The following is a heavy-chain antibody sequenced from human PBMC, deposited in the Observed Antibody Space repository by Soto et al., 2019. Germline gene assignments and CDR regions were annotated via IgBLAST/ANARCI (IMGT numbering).Heavy chain of an antibody. CDR2: IIPIFGTA. V-gene: IGHV1-69*13. D-gene: IGHD5-18*01. CDR3: ARDIVVTDYYYYGMDV. Sequence: SVKVSCKASGGTFSSYAISWVRQAPGQGLEWMGGIIPIFGTANYAQKFQGRVTITADESTSTAYMELSSLRSEDTAVYYCARDIVVTDYYYYGMDVWGQGTKVTVYS. CDR1: GGTFSSYA. J-gene: IGHJ6*02.